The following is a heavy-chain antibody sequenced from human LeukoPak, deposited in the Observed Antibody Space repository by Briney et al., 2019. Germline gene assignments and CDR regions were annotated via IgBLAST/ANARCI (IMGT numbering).Heavy chain of an antibody. CDR3: AREYGSWSYYYYYMDV. V-gene: IGHV3-7*01. D-gene: IGHD6-13*01. Sequence: GGSLRLSCAASGFTFSSYWMSWVRQARGKGLEWVANIKQDGSEKYYVDSVKGRFTISRDNAKNSLYLQMNSLRAEDTAVYYCAREYGSWSYYYYYMDVWGKGTTVTVSS. CDR2: IKQDGSEK. CDR1: GFTFSSYW. J-gene: IGHJ6*03.